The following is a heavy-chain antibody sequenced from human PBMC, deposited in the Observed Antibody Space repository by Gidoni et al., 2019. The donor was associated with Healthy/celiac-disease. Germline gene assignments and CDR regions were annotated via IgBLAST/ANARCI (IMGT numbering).Heavy chain of an antibody. V-gene: IGHV4-34*01. J-gene: IGHJ3*02. CDR3: ARPSSGSYFLGAFDI. D-gene: IGHD1-26*01. CDR1: GGSFRGYY. Sequence: QVQLQQWGAGLLKPSETLSLTCAVYGGSFRGYYWSWIRQPPGKGLEWIGEINHSGSTNYNPSLKSRVTISVDTSKNQFSLKLSSVTAADTAVYYCARPSSGSYFLGAFDIWGQGTMVTVSS. CDR2: INHSGST.